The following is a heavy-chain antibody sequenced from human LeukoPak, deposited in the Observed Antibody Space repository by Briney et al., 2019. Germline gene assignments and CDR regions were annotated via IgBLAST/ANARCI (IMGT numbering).Heavy chain of an antibody. CDR2: ISWNSDSI. CDR3: AKGYYYDSSGPADY. CDR1: GFTFDDYA. V-gene: IGHV3-9*03. Sequence: AGGSLRLSCAASGFTFDDYAMHWVRQAPGKGLEWVSGISWNSDSIGYADSVKGRFTISRDNAKNSLYLQMNSLRAEDMALYYCAKGYYYDSSGPADYWGQGTLVTVSS. D-gene: IGHD3-22*01. J-gene: IGHJ4*02.